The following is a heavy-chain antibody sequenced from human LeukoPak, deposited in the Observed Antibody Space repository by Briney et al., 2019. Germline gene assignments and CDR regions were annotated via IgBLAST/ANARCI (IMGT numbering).Heavy chain of an antibody. J-gene: IGHJ5*02. V-gene: IGHV4-59*01. CDR3: ARDGSIAARGGWFDP. CDR2: IYYSGGT. CDR1: GGSISSYY. Sequence: SETLSLTCTVSGGSISSYYWSWIRQPPGKGLEWIGYIYYSGGTNYNPSLKSRVTISVDTSKNQFSLKLSSVTAADTAVYYCARDGSIAARGGWFDPWGQGTLVTVSS. D-gene: IGHD6-6*01.